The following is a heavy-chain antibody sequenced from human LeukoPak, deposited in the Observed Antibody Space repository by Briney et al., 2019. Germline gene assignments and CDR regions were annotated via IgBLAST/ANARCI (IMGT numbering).Heavy chain of an antibody. J-gene: IGHJ6*03. CDR1: GYTFTGYY. CDR3: ARERPRDYYYMYV. V-gene: IGHV1-2*02. Sequence: ASVKVSCMASGYTFTGYYMDWVRQAPGQGLEWMGWINPNSGGTKYAQKFQGRVTMTRDTSINTVYMELSRLRSDDTGVYYCARERPRDYYYMYVWGKGTTVTVSS. CDR2: INPNSGGT.